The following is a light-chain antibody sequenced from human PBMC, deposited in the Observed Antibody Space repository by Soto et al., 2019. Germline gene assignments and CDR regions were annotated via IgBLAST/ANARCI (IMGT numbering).Light chain of an antibody. V-gene: IGLV2-14*01. CDR1: SSDVGSYNY. CDR3: SSYTTSSPHVV. J-gene: IGLJ2*01. CDR2: DVS. Sequence: QSALTQPASVSGSPEQSITISCTGTSSDVGSYNYVSWYQQYPGKAPKLMIYDVSNRPSGVSYRFPGSKSGNTASLTISGLQAEDEADYYCSSYTTSSPHVVFGGGTKLTVL.